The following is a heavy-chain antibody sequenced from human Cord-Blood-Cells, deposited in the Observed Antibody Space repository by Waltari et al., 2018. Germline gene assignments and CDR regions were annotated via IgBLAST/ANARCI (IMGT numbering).Heavy chain of an antibody. V-gene: IGHV4-39*01. J-gene: IGHJ2*01. D-gene: IGHD6-19*01. Sequence: QLQLQESGPGLVQPSETLSLTCTVSGGSISSSSYYWGWIRQPPGKGLEWIGNFYYSGSTYYNPSLKSRVTISVDTSKNQFSLKLSSVTAADTAVYYCAAGIAVAVWYFDLWGRGTLVTVSS. CDR3: AAGIAVAVWYFDL. CDR1: GGSISSSSYY. CDR2: FYYSGST.